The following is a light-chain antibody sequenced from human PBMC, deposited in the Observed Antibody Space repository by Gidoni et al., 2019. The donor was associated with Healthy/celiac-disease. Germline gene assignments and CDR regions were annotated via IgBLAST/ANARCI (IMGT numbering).Light chain of an antibody. CDR1: QSISSY. J-gene: IGKJ1*01. V-gene: IGKV1-39*01. CDR2: AAS. CDR3: QQSYSTPQT. Sequence: SLSASVGDRVTITCRASQSISSYLNWYQQKPGKAPKLLIYAASSLQSGVPSRFSGSGSGTDFTLTISSLQPEDFATYYCQQSYSTPQTFGQGTKVEIK.